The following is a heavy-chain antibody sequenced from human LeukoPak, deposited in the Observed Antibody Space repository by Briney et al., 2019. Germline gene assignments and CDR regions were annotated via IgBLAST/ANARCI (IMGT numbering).Heavy chain of an antibody. D-gene: IGHD3-3*01. CDR3: ARDFSYYGMDV. Sequence: GRSLRLSCAASGFTFSSYAMHWVRQAPGKRLEWVAVISYDGSNKYYADSVKGRFTISRDNSKNTLYLQMNSLRAEDTAVYYCARDFSYYGMDVWGQGTTVTVSS. V-gene: IGHV3-30-3*01. CDR2: ISYDGSNK. CDR1: GFTFSSYA. J-gene: IGHJ6*02.